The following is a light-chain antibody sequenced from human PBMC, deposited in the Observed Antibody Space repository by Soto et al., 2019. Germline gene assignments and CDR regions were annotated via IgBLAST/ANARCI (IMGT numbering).Light chain of an antibody. CDR3: GTWDSSLSGGV. Sequence: QSVLTQPPSVSAAPGQKVTISCSGSSSNIGNNYASWYQQLPGTAPKLLIYDNNKRPSGIPDRFSGSKSGTSATLGITGLQTGDEADYYCGTWDSSLSGGVFGGGTKLTVL. V-gene: IGLV1-51*01. CDR1: SSNIGNNY. CDR2: DNN. J-gene: IGLJ2*01.